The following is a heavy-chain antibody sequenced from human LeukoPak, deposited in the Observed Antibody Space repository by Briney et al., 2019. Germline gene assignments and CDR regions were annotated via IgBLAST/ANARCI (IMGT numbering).Heavy chain of an antibody. CDR2: IIPFFGTA. CDR3: ATFAKSGWYSFFDY. Sequence: ASVKVSCKASGGTFTSYGISWVRQAPGQGLEWMGGIIPFFGTANYAQKFQGRVTITPEESTSTAYMELSSLRSDDTAVYYCATFAKSGWYSFFDYWGQGTLVTVSS. J-gene: IGHJ4*02. V-gene: IGHV1-69*01. D-gene: IGHD6-19*01. CDR1: GGTFTSYG.